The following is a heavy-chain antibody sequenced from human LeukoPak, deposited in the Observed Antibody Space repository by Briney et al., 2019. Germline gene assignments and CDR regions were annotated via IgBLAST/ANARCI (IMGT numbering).Heavy chain of an antibody. CDR3: ASDYYDSSGYSH. Sequence: GGSLRLSCAASGFTFSSYGMHWVRQAPGKGLEWVAFIRYDGSNKYYADSVKGRFTISRDNSKNTLYLQMNSLRAEDTAVYYCASDYYDSSGYSHWGQGTLVTVSS. CDR1: GFTFSSYG. J-gene: IGHJ4*02. D-gene: IGHD3-22*01. CDR2: IRYDGSNK. V-gene: IGHV3-30*02.